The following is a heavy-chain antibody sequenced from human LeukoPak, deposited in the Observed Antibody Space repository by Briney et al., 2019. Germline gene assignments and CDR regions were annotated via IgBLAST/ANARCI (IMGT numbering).Heavy chain of an antibody. CDR2: ISSSSSYI. D-gene: IGHD3-22*01. J-gene: IGHJ6*02. CDR3: ARLEYYYDSSGYFPNYYYYGMDV. CDR1: GFTFSSYS. Sequence: PGGSLRLSCAASGFTFSSYSMNWVRQAPGKGLEWVSSISSSSSYIYYADSVKGRFTISRDNAKNSLYLQMNSLRAEDTAVYYCARLEYYYDSSGYFPNYYYYGMDVWGQGTTVTVSS. V-gene: IGHV3-21*01.